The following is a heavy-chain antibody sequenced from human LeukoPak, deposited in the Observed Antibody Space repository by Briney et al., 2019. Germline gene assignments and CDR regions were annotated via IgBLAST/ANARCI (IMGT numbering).Heavy chain of an antibody. Sequence: PSETLSLTCTVSGGSMTSYSWSWIRQPPGKELEWIGSIYYRGYTNYNPSLESRVTILLDTSKNQFSLKLSSVTAADTAVYYCVRIDVGDYYYFGLDVWGQGTTVTVSS. D-gene: IGHD5-12*01. CDR1: GGSMTSYS. J-gene: IGHJ6*02. V-gene: IGHV4-59*08. CDR2: IYYRGYT. CDR3: VRIDVGDYYYFGLDV.